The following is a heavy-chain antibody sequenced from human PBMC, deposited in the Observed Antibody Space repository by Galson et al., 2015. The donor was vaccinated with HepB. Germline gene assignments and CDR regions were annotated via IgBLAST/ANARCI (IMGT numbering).Heavy chain of an antibody. D-gene: IGHD5-18*01. CDR3: ARGTVGDTAMVRGLWFDP. CDR1: GFTVSSNY. J-gene: IGHJ5*02. CDR2: IYSGGST. Sequence: SLRLSCAASGFTVSSNYMSWVRQAPGKGLEWVSVIYSGGSTYYADSVRGRFTISRDDSKNTLYLQMNSLRAEDTAVYYCARGTVGDTAMVRGLWFDPWGQGTLVTVSS. V-gene: IGHV3-53*01.